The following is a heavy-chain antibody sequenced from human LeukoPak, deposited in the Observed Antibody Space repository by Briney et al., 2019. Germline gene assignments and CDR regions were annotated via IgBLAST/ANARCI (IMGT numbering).Heavy chain of an antibody. V-gene: IGHV3-7*01. D-gene: IGHD3-3*01. CDR1: GCTFSSYW. CDR3: ARDTGDGDDFWSGYYRYFDY. J-gene: IGHJ4*02. Sequence: PGGSLRLSCAASGCTFSSYWMSWVRQPPGKGLEWVANIKQEGSEKYYVDSVKGRFTISRDNAKNSLYLQMNSLRVEDTAVYYCARDTGDGDDFWSGYYRYFDYWGQGALVTVSS. CDR2: IKQEGSEK.